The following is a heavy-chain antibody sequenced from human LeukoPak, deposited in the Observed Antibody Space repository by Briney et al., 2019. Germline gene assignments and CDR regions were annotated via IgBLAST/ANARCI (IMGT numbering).Heavy chain of an antibody. CDR1: GFTFSSYA. CDR2: ISGSGGST. J-gene: IGHJ6*03. Sequence: GGSLRLSCAASGFTFSSYAMSWVRQAPGKGLEWVSAISGSGGSTYYAGSVKGRFTISRDNSKNTLYLQMNSLRAEDTAVYYCAKAANQLLVYYYYMDVWGKGTTVTVSS. V-gene: IGHV3-23*01. CDR3: AKAANQLLVYYYYMDV. D-gene: IGHD2-2*01.